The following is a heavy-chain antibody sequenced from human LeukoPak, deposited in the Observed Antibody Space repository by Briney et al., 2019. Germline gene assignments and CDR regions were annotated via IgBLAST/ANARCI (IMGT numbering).Heavy chain of an antibody. J-gene: IGHJ4*02. D-gene: IGHD3-16*02. V-gene: IGHV4-59*08. CDR2: IYYSGST. CDR1: GGSISSYY. Sequence: ETLSLTCTVSGGSISSYYWSWIRQPPGKGLEWIGYIYYSGSTNYNPSLKSRVTISVDTSKNQFSLKLSSVTAADTAVYYCARRRYDYVWGSYRPFYFDYWGQGTLVTVSS. CDR3: ARRRYDYVWGSYRPFYFDY.